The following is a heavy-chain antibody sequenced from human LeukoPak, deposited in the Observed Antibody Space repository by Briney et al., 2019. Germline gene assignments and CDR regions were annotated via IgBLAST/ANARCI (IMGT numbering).Heavy chain of an antibody. J-gene: IGHJ4*02. CDR2: ISAYNRNT. Sequence: GASVKVSCKASGYTFTSYAMNWGRQAPGQGLEGLGWISAYNRNTIYAQKFQGRVTLTTDTPTSTAQMELGNLGSDDTAVYYCARDSRWDLERGVVYLDYWGQGTLVTVSS. V-gene: IGHV1-18*01. CDR1: GYTFTSYA. CDR3: ARDSRWDLERGVVYLDY. D-gene: IGHD1-26*01.